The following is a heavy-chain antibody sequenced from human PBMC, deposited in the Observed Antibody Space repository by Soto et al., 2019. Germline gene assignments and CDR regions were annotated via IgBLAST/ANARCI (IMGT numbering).Heavy chain of an antibody. J-gene: IGHJ6*02. D-gene: IGHD4-17*01. CDR2: IDTYTGNT. V-gene: IGHV1-18*01. CDR3: ARDYALADNYGMDV. CDR1: GYTFLSYS. Sequence: QVQLVQSGSEMKKTGASVKVSCKASGYTFLSYSITWVRQAPGQGLEWMGWIDTYTGNTNYEQKFQGGVTMTTDSSTSTAYMELRSLTSDDSAIYYCARDYALADNYGMDVWGQGTTVIVSS.